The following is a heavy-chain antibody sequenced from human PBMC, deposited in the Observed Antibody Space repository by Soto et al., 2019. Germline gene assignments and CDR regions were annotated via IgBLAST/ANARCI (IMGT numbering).Heavy chain of an antibody. CDR2: ISSSGTGI. D-gene: IGHD2-15*01. J-gene: IGHJ3*02. CDR1: GFTFSDYY. V-gene: IGHV3-11*01. Sequence: PGGSLRLSCAASGFTFSDYYMTWIRQAPGKGLEWGSYISSSGTGIYYPDSVKGRFTISRDNAKNSLYLQMSSLRAEDTAVYYCARAYSDAFDIWGQGTMVTVSS. CDR3: ARAYSDAFDI.